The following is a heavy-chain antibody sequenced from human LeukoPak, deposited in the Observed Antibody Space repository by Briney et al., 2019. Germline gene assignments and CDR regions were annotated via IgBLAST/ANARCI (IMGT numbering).Heavy chain of an antibody. J-gene: IGHJ4*02. V-gene: IGHV4-38-2*02. CDR1: GYSISSGYY. CDR3: ASSFCSSTSCYNTYYFDY. Sequence: SETLSLTCTVSGYSISSGYYWGWIRQPPGKGLEWIGSIYHSGSTYYNPSLKSRVTISVDTSKNQFSLKLSSVTAADTAVYYCASSFCSSTSCYNTYYFDYWGQGTLVTVSS. CDR2: IYHSGST. D-gene: IGHD2-2*01.